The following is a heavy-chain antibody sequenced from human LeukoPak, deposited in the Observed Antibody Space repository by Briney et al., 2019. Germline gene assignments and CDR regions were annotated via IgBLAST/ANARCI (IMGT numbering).Heavy chain of an antibody. D-gene: IGHD6-13*01. CDR3: ARTDSSTWYQLFDP. J-gene: IGHJ5*02. CDR1: GFTFSDYY. CDR2: ISTGGSTI. Sequence: GGSLRLSCAASGFTFSDYYMSWIRQAPGKGLQWVSYISTGGSTIYYADSVKGRFTISRDNAKNSLYLQMNSLRAEDTAVYYCARTDSSTWYQLFDPWGQGTLVTVSS. V-gene: IGHV3-11*04.